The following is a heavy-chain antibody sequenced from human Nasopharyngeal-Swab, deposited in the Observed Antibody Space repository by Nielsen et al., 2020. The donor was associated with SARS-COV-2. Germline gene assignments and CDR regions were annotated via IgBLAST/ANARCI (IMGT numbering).Heavy chain of an antibody. Sequence: GGSLRLSCKASGFPFSSYGMHWVRQAPGKGLEWVAVIWYDGSNKYYADSVKGRFTISRDNSKNTLYLQMNSLIAEDTAVYYCARERRSMGMDVWGQGTTVTVSS. CDR3: ARERRSMGMDV. J-gene: IGHJ6*02. CDR1: GFPFSSYG. V-gene: IGHV3-33*01. CDR2: IWYDGSNK. D-gene: IGHD6-6*01.